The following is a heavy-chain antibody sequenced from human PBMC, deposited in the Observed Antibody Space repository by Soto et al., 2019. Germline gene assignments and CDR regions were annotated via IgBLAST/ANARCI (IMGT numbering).Heavy chain of an antibody. CDR3: ATIATAVAVPDY. Sequence: GESLKISCKGSGYSFTSYWISWVRQMPGKGLEWMGRIDPSDSYTNYSPSFQGHVTISADKSISTAYLQWSSLKASDTAMYYCATIATAVAVPDYWGQGTLVTVYS. D-gene: IGHD6-19*01. CDR2: IDPSDSYT. V-gene: IGHV5-10-1*01. CDR1: GYSFTSYW. J-gene: IGHJ4*02.